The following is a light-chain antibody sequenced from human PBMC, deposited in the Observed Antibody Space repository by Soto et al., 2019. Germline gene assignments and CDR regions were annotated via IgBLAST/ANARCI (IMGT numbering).Light chain of an antibody. CDR2: DAS. CDR3: QQLNSYPRT. Sequence: IQMTQSPSTLSASVGAIVTITCRASQSISSFLNWYQQKPGKAPKVLIYDASSLESGVPSRFSGSGSGTQFTLTISSLQPEDFATYYCQQLNSYPRTFGQGTRLE. V-gene: IGKV1-13*02. J-gene: IGKJ5*01. CDR1: QSISSF.